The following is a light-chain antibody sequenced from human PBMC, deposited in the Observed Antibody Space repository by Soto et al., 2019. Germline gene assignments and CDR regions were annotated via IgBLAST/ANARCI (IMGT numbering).Light chain of an antibody. CDR2: AAS. Sequence: IRMTQSPASFSASTGDRVTITCRASQGISSYLAWYQQKPGKAPKLLIYAASTLQSGVPSRFSGSGSGTDFTLTISCLQSEDFATYYCQQYYSYPWTFGQGTKVEIK. V-gene: IGKV1-8*01. CDR3: QQYYSYPWT. J-gene: IGKJ1*01. CDR1: QGISSY.